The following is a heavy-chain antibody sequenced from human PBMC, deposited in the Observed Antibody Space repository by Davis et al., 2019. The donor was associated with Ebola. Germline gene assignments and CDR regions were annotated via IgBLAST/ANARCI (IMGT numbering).Heavy chain of an antibody. J-gene: IGHJ6*02. Sequence: SETLSLTCTVSGGSINNYFWSWIRQPPGKGLEWIGNIHYLGNTNYNPSLKSRVTMSVDTSKNQFSLKLSSVTAADTAVYYCARGNYGDYIVLYYYNMDVWGQWTPVTVSS. CDR3: ARGNYGDYIVLYYYNMDV. CDR2: IHYLGNT. CDR1: GGSINNYF. D-gene: IGHD4-17*01. V-gene: IGHV4-59*01.